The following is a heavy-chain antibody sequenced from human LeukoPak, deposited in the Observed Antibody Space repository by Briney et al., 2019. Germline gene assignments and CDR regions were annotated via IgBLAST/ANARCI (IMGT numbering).Heavy chain of an antibody. J-gene: IGHJ5*02. CDR2: ISSSSSTI. CDR3: ATSDYCSSTSCYP. D-gene: IGHD2-2*01. V-gene: IGHV3-48*01. CDR1: GFTFSSYS. Sequence: GGSLRLSCAASGFTFSSYSMNWVRQAPGKGLEWVSYISSSSSTIYYADSVKGRFTISRDNAKNSLYLQMNSLRAEDTAVYYCATSDYCSSTSCYPWGQGTLVTVSS.